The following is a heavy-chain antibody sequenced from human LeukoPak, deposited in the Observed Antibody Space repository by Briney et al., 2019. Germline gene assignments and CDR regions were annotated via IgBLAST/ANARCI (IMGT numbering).Heavy chain of an antibody. V-gene: IGHV3-23*01. J-gene: IGHJ4*02. D-gene: IGHD6-19*01. Sequence: GGSLRLSCAASGITFSSYAMSWVRQAPGKGREWVSAISGSGGSTYYADSVKGRFTISRDNSKNTLYLQMNSLRAEDTAVYYCAKVGLSVAGTRYFDYWGQGTLVTVSS. CDR1: GITFSSYA. CDR2: ISGSGGST. CDR3: AKVGLSVAGTRYFDY.